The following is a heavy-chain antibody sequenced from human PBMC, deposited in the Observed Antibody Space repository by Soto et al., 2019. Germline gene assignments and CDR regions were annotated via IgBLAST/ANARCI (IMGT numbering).Heavy chain of an antibody. D-gene: IGHD2-2*02. J-gene: IGHJ6*01. V-gene: IGHV1-58*01. Sequence: QMQLVQSGPEVKKPGTSVKVSCKASGFTFTSSAVQWVRQARGQRLEWIGWIVVGSGNTNYAQKFQERVTITRDMSTTKAYMELSSLRSEDTAVYYCAADDCSSTRCYKWRGVGEYYYYGMDVW. CDR3: AADDCSSTRCYKWRGVGEYYYYGMDV. CDR2: IVVGSGNT. CDR1: GFTFTSSA.